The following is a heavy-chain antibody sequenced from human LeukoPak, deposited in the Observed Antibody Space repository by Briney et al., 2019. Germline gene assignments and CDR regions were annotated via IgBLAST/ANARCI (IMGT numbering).Heavy chain of an antibody. D-gene: IGHD6-13*01. CDR1: GFTFTSSA. V-gene: IGHV1-58*02. J-gene: IGHJ3*02. Sequence: ASVKVSCKASGFTFTSSAMQWVRQARGQRLEWIGWIVVGSGNTNYAQKFQERVTITRDMSTSTAYMELSSLRSEDTAVYYCAADRYSSSWSPLPVGGTDAFDIWGQGTMVTVSS. CDR2: IVVGSGNT. CDR3: AADRYSSSWSPLPVGGTDAFDI.